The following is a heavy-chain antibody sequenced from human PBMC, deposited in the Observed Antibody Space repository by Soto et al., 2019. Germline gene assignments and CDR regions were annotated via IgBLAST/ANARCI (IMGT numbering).Heavy chain of an antibody. CDR2: ISGSGGST. CDR3: AKVDTAMETIDD. J-gene: IGHJ4*02. V-gene: IGHV3-23*01. Sequence: EVQLLESGGGLVQPGGSLRLSCAASGFTFSSYAMSWVRQAPGKGLEWVSAISGSGGSTYYADSVKGRFTISRDNSKNTLYLQMNSVRAEDTAVYYCAKVDTAMETIDDWGQATLVTVSS. CDR1: GFTFSSYA. D-gene: IGHD5-18*01.